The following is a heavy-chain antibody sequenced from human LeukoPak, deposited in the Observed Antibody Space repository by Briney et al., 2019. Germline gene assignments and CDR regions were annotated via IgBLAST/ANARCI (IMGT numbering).Heavy chain of an antibody. Sequence: GGSLRLSCAASGFIFTDYWMHWVRQAPGKELVWVARIRGDGRATTYADSVKGRFTISRDNAKNTLFLQVNSLRAEDTAVYYCAREEEGDAFDIWGQGTMVTVSS. V-gene: IGHV3-74*03. CDR2: IRGDGRAT. J-gene: IGHJ3*02. CDR3: AREEEGDAFDI. CDR1: GFIFTDYW.